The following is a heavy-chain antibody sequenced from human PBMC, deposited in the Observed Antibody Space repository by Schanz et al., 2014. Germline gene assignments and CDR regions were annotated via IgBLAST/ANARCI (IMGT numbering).Heavy chain of an antibody. CDR1: GFPVSNTD. J-gene: IGHJ6*01. D-gene: IGHD1-1*01. CDR3: PDPVPVPGGSHFRSGDELDLDDV. CDR2: IYGSGRT. Sequence: SLRLSCAPSGFPVSNTDMACVRQSPGKGLECFAIIYGSGRTYPADSVRDRFIMSRDKSKNTVYLKMNRLRVEDTAVDYSPDPVPVPGGSHFRSGDELDLDDV. V-gene: IGHV3-66*01.